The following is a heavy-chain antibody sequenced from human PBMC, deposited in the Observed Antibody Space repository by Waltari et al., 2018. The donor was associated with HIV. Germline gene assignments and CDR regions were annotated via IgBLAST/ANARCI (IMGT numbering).Heavy chain of an antibody. D-gene: IGHD3-10*01. J-gene: IGHJ6*02. CDR1: GYSIGHGYY. V-gene: IGHV4-38-2*01. CDR3: ARMDYGSGTPPLDIYVMDV. CDR2: VHQSGRA. Sequence: QLLLQESGPGLVKPSETLSLTCSVSGYSIGHGYYWGWIRQPPGEGLGWIATVHQSGRADYRPSLKSRVSISMDMSRNQFSRKMNSVTAADTAVYYCARMDYGSGTPPLDIYVMDVWGQGTTVTVSS.